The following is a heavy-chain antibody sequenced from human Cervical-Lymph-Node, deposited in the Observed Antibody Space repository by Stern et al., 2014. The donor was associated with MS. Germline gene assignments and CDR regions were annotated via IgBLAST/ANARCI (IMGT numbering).Heavy chain of an antibody. CDR3: ARGWYSSSWYVWFDP. CDR2: INAGNGNT. Sequence: QVQLVQSGAEVKKPGASVKVSCKASGYTFTSYSMHWVRQAPGQRHEWLGWINAGNGNTKYSQKFQGRVTITRDTSTTTAYMELSSLRSEDTAVYYCARGWYSSSWYVWFDPWGKGTLVTVSS. J-gene: IGHJ5*02. D-gene: IGHD6-13*01. V-gene: IGHV1-3*01. CDR1: GYTFTSYS.